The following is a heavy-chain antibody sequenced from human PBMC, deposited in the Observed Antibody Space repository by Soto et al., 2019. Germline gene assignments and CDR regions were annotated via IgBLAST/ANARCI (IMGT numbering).Heavy chain of an antibody. D-gene: IGHD5-12*01. J-gene: IGHJ4*02. V-gene: IGHV1-8*01. Sequence: QVQLVQYGAAVKKTGASVKVSCKASGYTFTSSDIHWVRQATAQGLAWMGWMHPNSGNTGYAQKFQGRVTMTRNTSMSTAYMELSSLRSEDTAVYYCARLWVEMATTRGLDYWGQGTLVTVSS. CDR3: ARLWVEMATTRGLDY. CDR2: MHPNSGNT. CDR1: GYTFTSSD.